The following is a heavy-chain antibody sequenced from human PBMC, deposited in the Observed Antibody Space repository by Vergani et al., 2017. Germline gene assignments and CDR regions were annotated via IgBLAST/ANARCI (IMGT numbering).Heavy chain of an antibody. CDR2: ISISSSFI. J-gene: IGHJ4*02. CDR1: GFTFSSYS. Sequence: EVQLVESGGGLVKPGGSLRLSCAASGFTFSSYSMNWVRQAPGKGLELVSSISISSSFIYYADSVKGRFTISRDNAKNSLYLQMNSLRAEDTAVYYCARDLGSDRHYFDYWGQGTLVTVSS. CDR3: ARDLGSDRHYFDY. V-gene: IGHV3-21*01. D-gene: IGHD1-26*01.